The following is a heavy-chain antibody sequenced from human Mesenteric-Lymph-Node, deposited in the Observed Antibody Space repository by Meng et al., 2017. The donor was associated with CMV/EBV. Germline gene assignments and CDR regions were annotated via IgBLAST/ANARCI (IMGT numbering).Heavy chain of an antibody. Sequence: GGSLRLSCATSGFTFSAYSMNWVRQAPGKGLEWVSYISSSSSTIYYADSVKGRFTISRDNAKNSLYLQMSSLRAEDTALYYCAKDIRSTVTIPDYWGQGTLVTVSS. D-gene: IGHD4-17*01. CDR2: ISSSSSTI. CDR3: AKDIRSTVTIPDY. V-gene: IGHV3-48*04. CDR1: GFTFSAYS. J-gene: IGHJ4*02.